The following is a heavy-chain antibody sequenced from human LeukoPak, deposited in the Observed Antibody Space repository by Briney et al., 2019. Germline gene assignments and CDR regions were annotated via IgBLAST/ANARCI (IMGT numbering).Heavy chain of an antibody. Sequence: GGSLRLSCAASGFTFSDYYMSWIRQAPGKGLEWVSYISSSGSTIYYADSVKGRFTISGDNAKNSLYLQMNSLRAEDTAVYYCAKSSGWYEYYYYYYMDVWGKGTTVTIPS. V-gene: IGHV3-11*01. CDR2: ISSSGSTI. CDR1: GFTFSDYY. CDR3: AKSSGWYEYYYYYYMDV. J-gene: IGHJ6*03. D-gene: IGHD6-19*01.